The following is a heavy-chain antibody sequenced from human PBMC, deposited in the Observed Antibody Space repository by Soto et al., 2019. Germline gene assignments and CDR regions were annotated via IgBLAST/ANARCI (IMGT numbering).Heavy chain of an antibody. Sequence: QVQLVQSGAEVKKPGSSVKVSCKTSGGTFSTHVIGWVRQAPGQGLEWMGGIVPKFGTTNYAHKFKGRVKITADESKSTAYMEVSSLTSEDTAVYYCVREGWDKGGWYIWFDRWGQGTLVTVSS. CDR1: GGTFSTHV. J-gene: IGHJ5*02. D-gene: IGHD6-19*01. CDR3: VREGWDKGGWYIWFDR. CDR2: IVPKFGTT. V-gene: IGHV1-69*01.